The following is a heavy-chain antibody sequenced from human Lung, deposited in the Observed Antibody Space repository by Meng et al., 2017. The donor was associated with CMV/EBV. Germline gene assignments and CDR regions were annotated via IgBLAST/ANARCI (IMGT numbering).Heavy chain of an antibody. Sequence: GESXKISCVASGFTFSRYWMHWVRQAPGKGLVCVSRIKSDRSSSAYADSERGRFTISRDNAKNPLYLQMNSLRAGDTAVYYCARETYRQYYYYGMDVWGQGXTVTVSS. J-gene: IGHJ6*02. CDR1: GFTFSRYW. V-gene: IGHV3-74*01. CDR2: IKSDRSSS. CDR3: ARETYRQYYYYGMDV. D-gene: IGHD4-11*01.